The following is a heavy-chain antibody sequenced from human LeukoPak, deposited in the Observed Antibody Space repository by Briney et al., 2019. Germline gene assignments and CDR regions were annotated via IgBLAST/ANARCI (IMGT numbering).Heavy chain of an antibody. V-gene: IGHV4-4*07. Sequence: SETLSLTCTVSGVSIITYYWSWIRQPAGKGLEWIGRIYTSGSTDYNPSLKSRVTMSLDTSKNQFSLKLSSVTAADTAVYYCARGYGSGSYYPYWGQGTLVTVSS. CDR3: ARGYGSGSYYPY. CDR1: GVSIITYY. J-gene: IGHJ4*02. CDR2: IYTSGST. D-gene: IGHD3-10*01.